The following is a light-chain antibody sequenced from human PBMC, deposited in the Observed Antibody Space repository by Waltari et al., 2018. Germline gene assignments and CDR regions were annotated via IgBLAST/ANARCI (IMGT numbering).Light chain of an antibody. CDR2: DAS. CDR3: QQRRNWPLT. J-gene: IGKJ4*01. Sequence: EIVLTQSPATLSLSPGQRATLSCRVSHSVSWYLAWYQQRPGQAPRLLIYDASNRATGIPARFSGSGSETDFTLTISSLEPEDSAVYYCQQRRNWPLTFGGGTKVEIK. CDR1: HSVSWY. V-gene: IGKV3-11*01.